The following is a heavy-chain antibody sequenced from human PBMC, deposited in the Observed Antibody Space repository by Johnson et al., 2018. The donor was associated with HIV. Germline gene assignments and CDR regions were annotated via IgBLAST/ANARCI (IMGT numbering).Heavy chain of an antibody. CDR2: IAYDGSNR. CDR3: ASPRYSSGGGAFVI. D-gene: IGHD6-19*01. V-gene: IGHV3-30-3*01. CDR1: GFTVSSYY. Sequence: VQLVESGGGVVQPGRSLRLSCAASGFTVSSYYMSWVRQAPGKGLEWVAVIAYDGSNRYYADSVKGRFTISRDNSKNTLYLKMNSLRAEDTAVYYCASPRYSSGGGAFVIWGQGTMVTVSS. J-gene: IGHJ3*02.